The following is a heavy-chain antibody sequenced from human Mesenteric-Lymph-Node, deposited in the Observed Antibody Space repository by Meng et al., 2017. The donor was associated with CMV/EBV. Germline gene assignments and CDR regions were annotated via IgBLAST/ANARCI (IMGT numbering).Heavy chain of an antibody. D-gene: IGHD1-7*01. Sequence: SVKVSCKASGGTFSSYAISWVRQAPGQGLEWMGGIIPIFGTANYAQKFQGRVTITTDESTGTAYMELSSLRSEDTAVYYCARDSGLELNWFDPWGQGTLVTVSS. CDR1: GGTFSSYA. CDR3: ARDSGLELNWFDP. V-gene: IGHV1-69*05. CDR2: IIPIFGTA. J-gene: IGHJ5*02.